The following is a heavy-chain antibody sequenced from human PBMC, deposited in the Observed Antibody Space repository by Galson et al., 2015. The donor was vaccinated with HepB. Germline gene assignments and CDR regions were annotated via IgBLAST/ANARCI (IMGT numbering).Heavy chain of an antibody. D-gene: IGHD2-15*01. Sequence: SLRLSCAGAGFTFSSYEMSWVRQAPGKGLEWVANIKQDGDEKYYVDSVKGRFTISRDNAKNLMYLQMNSLRAEDTAVYYCARGYCSGTSCSRAIDYWGQGTLVTVAA. CDR2: IKQDGDEK. CDR3: ARGYCSGTSCSRAIDY. V-gene: IGHV3-7*01. CDR1: GFTFSSYE. J-gene: IGHJ4*02.